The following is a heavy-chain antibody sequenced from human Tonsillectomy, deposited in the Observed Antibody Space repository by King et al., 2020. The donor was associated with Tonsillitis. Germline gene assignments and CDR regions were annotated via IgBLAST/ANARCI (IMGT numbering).Heavy chain of an antibody. CDR1: GGSISRGDYS. J-gene: IGHJ3*02. CDR2: TYYSGST. Sequence: QLQESGPGLVKPSQTLSLTCAVSGGSISRGDYSWSWIRQPPGKGLEWIGYTYYSGSTYYNPSLKSLVTISVDTSKNHFSLNLSSVTAADTAVYYCARGYCTNGICLDAFDIWGQGTMVTVSS. D-gene: IGHD2-8*01. V-gene: IGHV4-30-4*07. CDR3: ARGYCTNGICLDAFDI.